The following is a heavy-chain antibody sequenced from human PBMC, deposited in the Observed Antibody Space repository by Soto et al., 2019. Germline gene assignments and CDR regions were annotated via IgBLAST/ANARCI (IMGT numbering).Heavy chain of an antibody. Sequence: PGRSLRPSCAACEFTSTSYAMSWVSQTPGKGLEWVSAISGSGGSTYYADSVKGRFTISRDNSKNTLYLQMNSLRAEDTAVYYCAKSRYDFWSGYSANYYYYYMDVWGKGTTVTVSS. CDR3: AKSRYDFWSGYSANYYYYYMDV. CDR2: ISGSGGST. CDR1: EFTSTSYA. J-gene: IGHJ6*03. V-gene: IGHV3-23*01. D-gene: IGHD3-3*01.